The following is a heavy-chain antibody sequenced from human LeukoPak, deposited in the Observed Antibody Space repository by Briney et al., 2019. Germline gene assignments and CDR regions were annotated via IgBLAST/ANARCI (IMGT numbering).Heavy chain of an antibody. CDR1: GYTFTSYG. Sequence: GASVKVSCKASGYTFTSYGISWVRQAPGQGLEWMGWMNPTSGDTGYAQKFQGRVTMTRSMSKNTAYMELSRLRFEDTAVYFCARVVMKAFYYYYMDVWGKGTTIIISS. CDR2: MNPTSGDT. CDR3: ARVVMKAFYYYYMDV. V-gene: IGHV1-8*02. D-gene: IGHD2-21*01. J-gene: IGHJ6*03.